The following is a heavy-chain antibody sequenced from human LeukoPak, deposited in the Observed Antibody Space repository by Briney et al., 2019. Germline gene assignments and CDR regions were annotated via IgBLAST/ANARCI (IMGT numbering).Heavy chain of an antibody. Sequence: GGSLRLSCAASGFTFSSYAMSWVRQAPGKGLEWASAISGSGGSTYYGDSVKGRFTISRDNSKNMLYLQMNSLRAEDTAVYYCAKWKYSNSGIDDYWGQGTLVTVSS. J-gene: IGHJ4*02. CDR3: AKWKYSNSGIDDY. CDR2: ISGSGGST. CDR1: GFTFSSYA. D-gene: IGHD6-6*01. V-gene: IGHV3-23*01.